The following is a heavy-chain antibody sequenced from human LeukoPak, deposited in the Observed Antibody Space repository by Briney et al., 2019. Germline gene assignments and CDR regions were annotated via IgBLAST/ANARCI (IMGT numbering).Heavy chain of an antibody. CDR1: GFTFSSYS. J-gene: IGHJ4*02. CDR2: ISSSSSTI. Sequence: GGSLRLSCAASGFTFSSYSMNWVRQAPGKGLEWVSYISSSSSTIYYADSVKGRFTISRDNAKNSLYLQMNSLRAEDTAVYYCAKGFDYGDYYFDYWGQGTLVTVSS. CDR3: AKGFDYGDYYFDY. D-gene: IGHD4-17*01. V-gene: IGHV3-48*01.